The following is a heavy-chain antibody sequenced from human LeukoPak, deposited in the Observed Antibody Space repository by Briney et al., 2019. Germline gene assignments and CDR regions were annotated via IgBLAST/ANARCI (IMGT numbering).Heavy chain of an antibody. Sequence: PGGSLRLSCAASGFTFSSYGMSWVRQAPGKGLEWVSAISGSGGSTYYADSVKGRFTISRDNSKNTLYLQMNSLRAEDTAVYYCAKDYDSSGYPLYGFDYWGQGTLVTVSS. CDR3: AKDYDSSGYPLYGFDY. CDR2: ISGSGGST. V-gene: IGHV3-23*01. CDR1: GFTFSSYG. D-gene: IGHD3-22*01. J-gene: IGHJ4*02.